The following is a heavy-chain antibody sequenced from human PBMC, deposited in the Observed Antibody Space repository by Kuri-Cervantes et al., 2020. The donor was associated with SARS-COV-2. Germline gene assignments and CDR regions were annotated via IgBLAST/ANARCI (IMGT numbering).Heavy chain of an antibody. CDR1: GFTFSSYA. CDR3: AKDQNFDVVVVPAA. V-gene: IGHV3-23*01. J-gene: IGHJ5*02. D-gene: IGHD2-15*01. Sequence: GESLKISCAASGFTFSSYAMNWVRQAPGKGLEWVSTISGSGGTTFYADSVKGRFTISRDNSKNTLYLQMNSLRAEDTAVYYCAKDQNFDVVVVPAAWGQGSLVTVSS. CDR2: ISGSGGTT.